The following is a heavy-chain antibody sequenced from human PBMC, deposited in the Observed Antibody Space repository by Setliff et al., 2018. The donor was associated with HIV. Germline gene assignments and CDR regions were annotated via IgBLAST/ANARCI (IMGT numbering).Heavy chain of an antibody. CDR1: GGSLNGFY. CDR3: ARGWDDKVATIWAPYYYYMDV. V-gene: IGHV4-34*01. D-gene: IGHD5-12*01. Sequence: SETLSLTCAFYGGSLNGFYWSWVRQPPERGLEWIGEINHSGGTNYNPSLESRVTIRIDTSKNQFSLKVNSVTDADTAVYYCARGWDDKVATIWAPYYYYMDVWGRGTTVTVS. CDR2: INHSGGT. J-gene: IGHJ6*03.